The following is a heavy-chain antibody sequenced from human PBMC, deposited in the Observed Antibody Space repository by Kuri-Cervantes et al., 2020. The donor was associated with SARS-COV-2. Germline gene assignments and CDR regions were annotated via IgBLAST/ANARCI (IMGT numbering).Heavy chain of an antibody. CDR1: GFTFSSYS. D-gene: IGHD2-8*01. V-gene: IGHV3-53*01. CDR2: IYRGGST. CDR3: ARGGEDFVQETRNWFEP. J-gene: IGHJ5*02. Sequence: GESLKISCAASGFTFSSYSMNWVRQAPGKGLEWVSVIYRGGSTYHADSVKGRFTISRDNSKNSLFLQMNSLRADDTAVYYCARGGEDFVQETRNWFEPWGRGTQVTVSS.